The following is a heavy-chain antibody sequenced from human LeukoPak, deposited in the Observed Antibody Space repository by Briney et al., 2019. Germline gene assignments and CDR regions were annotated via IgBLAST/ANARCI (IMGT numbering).Heavy chain of an antibody. J-gene: IGHJ6*03. Sequence: PGGSLRLSCAASGFTFSSYNMNWVRQAPGKGLEWVSSIYSSSSYIYYADSVKGRFTISRDNAKNSLYLQVNSLRAEDTAVYYCARRGPKYYMDVWGKGTTVTVSS. CDR1: GFTFSSYN. CDR3: ARRGPKYYMDV. V-gene: IGHV3-21*01. CDR2: IYSSSSYI. D-gene: IGHD3/OR15-3a*01.